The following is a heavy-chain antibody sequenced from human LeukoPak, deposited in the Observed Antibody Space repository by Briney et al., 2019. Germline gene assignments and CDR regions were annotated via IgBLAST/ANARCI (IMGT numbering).Heavy chain of an antibody. D-gene: IGHD3-22*01. V-gene: IGHV1-69*06. CDR2: IIPIFGTA. J-gene: IGHJ4*02. CDR3: ARDGVVLTYYYDSSDY. CDR1: GGTFSSYA. Sequence: ASVKVSCKASGGTFSSYAISWVRQAPGQGLEWMGGIIPIFGTANYAQKFQGRVTITADKSTSTAYMELSSLRSDDTAVYYCARDGVVLTYYYDSSDYWGQGTLVTVSS.